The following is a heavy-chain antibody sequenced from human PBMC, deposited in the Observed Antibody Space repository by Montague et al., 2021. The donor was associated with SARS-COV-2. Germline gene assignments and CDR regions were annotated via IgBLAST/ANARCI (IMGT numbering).Heavy chain of an antibody. CDR2: ISDSGST. CDR3: ARHYSATLPAVY. J-gene: IGHJ4*02. CDR1: GGSISSFY. V-gene: IGHV4-59*08. Sequence: SETLSLTCTVSGGSISSFYWSWFRQPPGKGLEWIGYISDSGSTNYNPSLTSRVTMSVDTSKNQFSLKVNSVTVADTAVYYCARHYSATLPAVYWGQGTLVPVSS. D-gene: IGHD2-15*01.